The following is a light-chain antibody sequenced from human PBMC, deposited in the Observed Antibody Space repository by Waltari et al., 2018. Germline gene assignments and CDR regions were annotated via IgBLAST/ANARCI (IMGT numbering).Light chain of an antibody. CDR3: SSYRGSKTLLYV. CDR1: SSDVGGYNY. Sequence: QSALTQPASVSGSPGQSITISCTGTSSDVGGYNYVSWYQQYPGKAPKLIIYEVTNRPSQVSNPFSCSKSGNTSSLTISGLQSEDEADYFCSSYRGSKTLLYVFGSGTTVTVL. CDR2: EVT. V-gene: IGLV2-14*01. J-gene: IGLJ1*01.